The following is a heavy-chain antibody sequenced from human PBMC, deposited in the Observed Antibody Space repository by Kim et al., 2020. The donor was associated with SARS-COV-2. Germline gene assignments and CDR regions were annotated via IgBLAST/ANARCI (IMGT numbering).Heavy chain of an antibody. CDR3: ARGGYGDYFSASDI. J-gene: IGHJ3*02. Sequence: NPSLKSRVTMSVDTSKNQFSLKLSSVTAADTAVYYCARGGYGDYFSASDIWGQGTMVTVSS. D-gene: IGHD4-17*01. V-gene: IGHV4-4*07.